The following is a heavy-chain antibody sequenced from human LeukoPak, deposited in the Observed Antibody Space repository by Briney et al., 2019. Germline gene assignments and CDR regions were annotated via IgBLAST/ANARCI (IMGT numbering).Heavy chain of an antibody. V-gene: IGHV1-2*06. CDR2: INPNSGGT. CDR1: GYTFTGRY. J-gene: IGHJ4*02. Sequence: ASVKVSCKASGYTFTGRYVHWVRQAPGQGLEWMGRINPNSGGTNYAQKFQGRVTMTRDTSISTAYMELSRLRSDDTAVYYCAREGHCSSTNCYFSFDYWGQGTLVTVSS. CDR3: AREGHCSSTNCYFSFDY. D-gene: IGHD2-2*01.